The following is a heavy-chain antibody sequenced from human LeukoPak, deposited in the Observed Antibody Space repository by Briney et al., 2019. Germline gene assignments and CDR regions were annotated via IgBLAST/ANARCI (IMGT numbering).Heavy chain of an antibody. Sequence: GGSLRLSCAASGFTFSSYSMNWVRQAPGKGLEWVSYISSSSSTIYYADSVKGRFTISRDNAKNSLYLQMNSLRVEDTAMYYCARDSSSTGRGCWGQGTLVTVSS. CDR1: GFTFSSYS. CDR2: ISSSSSTI. CDR3: ARDSSSTGRGC. D-gene: IGHD2-2*01. V-gene: IGHV3-48*01. J-gene: IGHJ4*02.